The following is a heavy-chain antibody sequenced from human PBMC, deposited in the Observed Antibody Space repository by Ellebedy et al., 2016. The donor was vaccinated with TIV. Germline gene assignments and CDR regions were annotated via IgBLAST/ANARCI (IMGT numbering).Heavy chain of an antibody. CDR2: ISSSSSYI. D-gene: IGHD1-26*01. J-gene: IGHJ6*02. V-gene: IGHV3-21*01. Sequence: GGSLRLSCAASGFTFSSYSMNWVRQAPGKGLEWVSSISSSSSYIYYADSVKGRFTISRDNAKNSLYLQMNSLRAEDTAVYYCAREGVGLYYYGMDVWGQGTTVTVSS. CDR3: AREGVGLYYYGMDV. CDR1: GFTFSSYS.